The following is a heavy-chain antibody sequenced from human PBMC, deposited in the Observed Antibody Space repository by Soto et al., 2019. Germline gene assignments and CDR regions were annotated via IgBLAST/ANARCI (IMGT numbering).Heavy chain of an antibody. J-gene: IGHJ6*02. Sequence: QLQLQESGPGLVKPSETLSLTCTVSGGSISSSSYYWGWIRQPPGKGLEWIGSIYYSGSNYYNPSLKSRVTISVDTSKNQFALKLSSVTAADTAVYYCANLIVGATEDVWGQGTTVTVSS. CDR1: GGSISSSSYY. CDR3: ANLIVGATEDV. D-gene: IGHD1-26*01. V-gene: IGHV4-39*01. CDR2: IYYSGSN.